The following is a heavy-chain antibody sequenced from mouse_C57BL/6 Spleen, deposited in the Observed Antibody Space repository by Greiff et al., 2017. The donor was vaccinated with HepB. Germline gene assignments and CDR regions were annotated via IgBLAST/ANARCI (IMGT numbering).Heavy chain of an antibody. CDR3: TAREIYYGPYAMDY. CDR1: GFTFSNYW. V-gene: IGHV6-3*01. Sequence: EVQLVESGGGLVQPGGSMKLSCVASGFTFSNYWMNWVRQSPEKGLEWVAQIRLKSDNYATHYAESVKGRFTISRDDSKSSVYLQMNNLRAEDTGIYYCTAREIYYGPYAMDYWGQGTSVTVSS. D-gene: IGHD1-1*01. J-gene: IGHJ4*01. CDR2: IRLKSDNYAT.